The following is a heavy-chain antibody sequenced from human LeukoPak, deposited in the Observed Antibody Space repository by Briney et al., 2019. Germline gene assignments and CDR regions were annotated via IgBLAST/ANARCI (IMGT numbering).Heavy chain of an antibody. D-gene: IGHD5-18*01. CDR2: INPHSGDT. Sequence: GASVKVSCKASGYTFTNHDMHWVRQARGQGLEWMGWINPHSGDTNYAQKFQGRVIMTRDTSISTAYMELSSLRSDDTAMYYCASGLSSLFSFGAALDYYMDVWGKGTPVTVSS. CDR1: GYTFTNHD. J-gene: IGHJ6*03. V-gene: IGHV1-2*02. CDR3: ASGLSSLFSFGAALDYYMDV.